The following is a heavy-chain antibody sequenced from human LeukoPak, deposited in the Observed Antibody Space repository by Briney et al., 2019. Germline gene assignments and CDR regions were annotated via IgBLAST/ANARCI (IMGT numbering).Heavy chain of an antibody. Sequence: ASVRVSCKASGYTFTGYYIHWVRQAPGQGLEWMGWINPNTGVTNYAQKFQGRVTMTRDASVSTAYMELSSLNSDDTAVYYCARGIVSYRLGVWGKGTTVTVSS. V-gene: IGHV1-2*02. D-gene: IGHD3-22*01. CDR2: INPNTGVT. J-gene: IGHJ6*03. CDR3: ARGIVSYRLGV. CDR1: GYTFTGYY.